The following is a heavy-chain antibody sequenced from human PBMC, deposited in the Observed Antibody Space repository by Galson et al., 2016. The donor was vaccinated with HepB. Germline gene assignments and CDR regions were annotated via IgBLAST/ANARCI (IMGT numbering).Heavy chain of an antibody. D-gene: IGHD6-19*01. V-gene: IGHV3-48*02. CDR1: GFAFHSYS. J-gene: IGHJ4*02. Sequence: SLRLSCAASGFAFHSYSMNWVRQAPGKGPEWISHISSSGSTYYADSVKGRFIVSRDNAKNSLYLQMNSLGHEDTATYYCARVGAVPRYEHWGLGTLVAVSS. CDR3: ARVGAVPRYEH. CDR2: ISSSGST.